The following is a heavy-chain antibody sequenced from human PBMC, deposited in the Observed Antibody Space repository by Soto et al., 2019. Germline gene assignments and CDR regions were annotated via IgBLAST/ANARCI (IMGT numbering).Heavy chain of an antibody. CDR1: GFTFSDYG. Sequence: EVQLSQSGGGLVQPGGSLRLSCAASGFTFSDYGMSWVRQAPGKGLEWVSTIRGSAGNTYYVDSVKGRFTISRDDSTNTVYLQMNSLRAEDTAVYYCAKPLWLGESVFDPWGQGTLVIVSS. D-gene: IGHD3-10*01. CDR3: AKPLWLGESVFDP. V-gene: IGHV3-23*01. CDR2: IRGSAGNT. J-gene: IGHJ5*02.